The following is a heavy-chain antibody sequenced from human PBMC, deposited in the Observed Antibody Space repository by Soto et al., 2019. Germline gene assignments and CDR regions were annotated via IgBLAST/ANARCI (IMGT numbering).Heavy chain of an antibody. D-gene: IGHD4-17*01. CDR1: GYTFTSHD. V-gene: IGHV1-8*01. CDR3: ARDIGGGSGYGDYFDP. Sequence: QVQLVQSGAEVKKPGASVKVSCKASGYTFTSHDINWVRQATGQRPEWMGWLKPNSGNTGYAQKFQGRVTMTRDTSLSTAYMELSSLTSEDTALYCCARDIGGGSGYGDYFDPWGQGTLVTVSS. J-gene: IGHJ5*02. CDR2: LKPNSGNT.